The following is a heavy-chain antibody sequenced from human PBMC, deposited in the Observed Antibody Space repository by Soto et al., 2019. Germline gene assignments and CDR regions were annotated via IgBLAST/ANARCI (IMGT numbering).Heavy chain of an antibody. V-gene: IGHV4-39*01. CDR1: SGSISSGGYY. Sequence: SETLSLTCTVSSGSISSGGYYWGWIRQPPGKGLEWIGSMYYSGSTYYNPSLKSRVTISVDTSENQFSLKLSSVTAADTAVYYCVRHVWLRGSYYGMDVWGQGTTVTVSS. CDR3: VRHVWLRGSYYGMDV. CDR2: MYYSGST. J-gene: IGHJ6*02. D-gene: IGHD3-9*01.